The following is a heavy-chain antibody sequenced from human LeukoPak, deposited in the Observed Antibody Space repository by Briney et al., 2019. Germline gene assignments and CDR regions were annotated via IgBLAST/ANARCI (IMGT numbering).Heavy chain of an antibody. CDR3: AREGIVGANDY. CDR2: ISWEGYNT. Sequence: GGSLRLSCAATGFSFDDYTMHWVRQAPGKGLEWVSLISWEGYNTYYADSVKGRFTISRDNAKNSLYLQMNSLRAEDTALYYCAREGIVGANDYWGQGTLVTVSS. V-gene: IGHV3-43*01. D-gene: IGHD1-26*01. J-gene: IGHJ4*02. CDR1: GFSFDDYT.